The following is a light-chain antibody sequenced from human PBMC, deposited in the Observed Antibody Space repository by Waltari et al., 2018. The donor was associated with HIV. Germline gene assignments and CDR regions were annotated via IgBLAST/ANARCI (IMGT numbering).Light chain of an antibody. CDR2: EVS. CDR3: SSYTSSSTLVV. Sequence: QSALTQPASVSGSPGQSITISCTGTSSDVGGYNYVSWYQQHPGKAPKLMIYEVSNRATGGSNPLSGPKACNTASLTSSGLQAEDEADYYCSSYTSSSTLVVFGGGTKLTVL. V-gene: IGLV2-14*01. J-gene: IGLJ2*01. CDR1: SSDVGGYNY.